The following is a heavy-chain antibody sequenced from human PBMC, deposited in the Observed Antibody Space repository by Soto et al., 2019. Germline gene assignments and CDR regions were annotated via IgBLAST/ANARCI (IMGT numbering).Heavy chain of an antibody. D-gene: IGHD2-21*02. Sequence: QVQLVQSGAEVKKPGSSVKVSCKASGGTFSSYAISWVRQAPGQGLEWMGGIIPIFGTANYAQKFQGRVTITADESTSTAYMELSSLGSEDTAVYYCARGPLARHCGGDCYTEYFQHWGQGTLVTVSS. CDR2: IIPIFGTA. CDR3: ARGPLARHCGGDCYTEYFQH. CDR1: GGTFSSYA. V-gene: IGHV1-69*12. J-gene: IGHJ1*01.